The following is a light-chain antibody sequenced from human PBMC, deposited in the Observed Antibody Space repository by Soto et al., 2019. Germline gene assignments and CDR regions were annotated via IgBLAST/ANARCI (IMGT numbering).Light chain of an antibody. CDR2: AAS. CDR1: ENIFKF. V-gene: IGKV1-5*01. Sequence: IQLIQSPATLSASVGDRITITCRASENIFKFLAWYQQRSGRAPNLLIYAASDLETGVPSRFSGRGSGTEFTLTIDSLQPDAAATYYCQHYNSQSITFGGGTKVDVK. CDR3: QHYNSQSIT. J-gene: IGKJ4*01.